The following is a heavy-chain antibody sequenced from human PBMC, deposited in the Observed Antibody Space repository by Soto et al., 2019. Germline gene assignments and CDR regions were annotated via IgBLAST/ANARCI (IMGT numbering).Heavy chain of an antibody. J-gene: IGHJ1*01. CDR2: IYWDDDK. CDR3: AHTQYYYDSSGYYAPAEDCQH. D-gene: IGHD3-22*01. V-gene: IGHV2-5*02. Sequence: QITLKESGPTLVKPTQTLTLTCTFSGFSLSTSGVGVGWIRQPPGKALEWLALIYWDDDKRYSPSLKSRLTITKDTSKNQLVLTMTNMDPVDTATYYCAHTQYYYDSSGYYAPAEDCQHWGQGTLVTVS. CDR1: GFSLSTSGVG.